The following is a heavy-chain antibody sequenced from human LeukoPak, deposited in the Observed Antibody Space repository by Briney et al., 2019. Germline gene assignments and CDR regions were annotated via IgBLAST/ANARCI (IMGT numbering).Heavy chain of an antibody. Sequence: GGSLRLSCAASGFTLSSYAMSWVRQAPGKGLEWVSAISDTGNTYHADSVKGRFTISRDSSKNTLYLEMNSLRPEDTAVYFCVKGRGWFCDYWGQGLLVTVSS. V-gene: IGHV3-23*01. D-gene: IGHD6-19*01. J-gene: IGHJ4*02. CDR2: ISDTGNT. CDR1: GFTLSSYA. CDR3: VKGRGWFCDY.